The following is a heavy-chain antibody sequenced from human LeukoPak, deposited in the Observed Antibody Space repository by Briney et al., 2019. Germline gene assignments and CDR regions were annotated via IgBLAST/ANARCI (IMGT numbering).Heavy chain of an antibody. CDR2: ISESGGGT. D-gene: IGHD3-3*02. Sequence: GGPLRLSCAASGFIFSSYAMSWVRQPPGKGLEWVSSISESGGGTYYADSVKGRFTISRDNSKNTLYLQMSSLRAEDTAVYYCAKEAIRISMVSQHWGQGTLVTVSS. J-gene: IGHJ1*01. CDR1: GFIFSSYA. V-gene: IGHV3-23*01. CDR3: AKEAIRISMVSQH.